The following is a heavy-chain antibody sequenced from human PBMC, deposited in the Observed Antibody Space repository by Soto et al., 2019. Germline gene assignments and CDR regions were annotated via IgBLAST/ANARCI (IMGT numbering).Heavy chain of an antibody. Sequence: GGSLRLSCAASGFTFSSYAMSWVRQAPGKGLEWVSAISGSGGSTYYADSVKGRFTISRDNSKNTLHLQMNSLRAEDTAVYYCAKETSGWPYYYYYGMDVWGQGTTVTVSS. CDR1: GFTFSSYA. J-gene: IGHJ6*02. CDR3: AKETSGWPYYYYYGMDV. CDR2: ISGSGGST. D-gene: IGHD6-19*01. V-gene: IGHV3-23*01.